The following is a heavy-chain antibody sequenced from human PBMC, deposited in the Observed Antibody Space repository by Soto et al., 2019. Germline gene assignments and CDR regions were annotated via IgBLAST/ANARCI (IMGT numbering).Heavy chain of an antibody. J-gene: IGHJ1*01. V-gene: IGHV3-9*01. Sequence: QPGGSLRLSCAASGFTFDDYAMHWVRQVPGKGLEWASGINWNSGSIGYGDSVKGRFAISRDNAKNSLHLQMNSLSAEDTAFYYCVKDESINWYSGHFRHWGQGTLVTVSS. CDR1: GFTFDDYA. CDR2: INWNSGSI. D-gene: IGHD6-13*01. CDR3: VKDESINWYSGHFRH.